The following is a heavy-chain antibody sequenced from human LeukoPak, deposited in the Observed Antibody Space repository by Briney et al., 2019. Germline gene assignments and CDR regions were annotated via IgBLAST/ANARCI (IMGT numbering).Heavy chain of an antibody. CDR2: ISGSGGST. Sequence: PAGGSLRLSCAASGFTFSSYAMSWVRQAPGKGLEWVSAISGSGGSTYYADSVKGRFTISRDNSKNTLYLQMNSLRAEDTAVYYCAKTLPMNWNWGAFDYWGQGTLVTVSS. CDR3: AKTLPMNWNWGAFDY. J-gene: IGHJ4*02. D-gene: IGHD1-7*01. V-gene: IGHV3-23*01. CDR1: GFTFSSYA.